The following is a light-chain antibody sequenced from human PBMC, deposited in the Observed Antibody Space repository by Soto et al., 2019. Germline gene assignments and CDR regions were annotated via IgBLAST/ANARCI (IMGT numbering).Light chain of an antibody. CDR2: GNS. V-gene: IGLV1-40*01. CDR3: QSYDSSLSGV. J-gene: IGLJ1*01. Sequence: QSVLTQPPSVSGAPGQSVTISCTWSSSNIGAGYDVHWYQQLPGTAPKLLIYGNSNRPSGVPDRFSGSKSGTSASLAITGLQAEDEADYYCQSYDSSLSGVFGTGTKVTVL. CDR1: SSNIGAGYD.